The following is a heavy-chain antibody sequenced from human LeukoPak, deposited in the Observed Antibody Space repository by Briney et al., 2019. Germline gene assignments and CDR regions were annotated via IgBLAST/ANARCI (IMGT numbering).Heavy chain of an antibody. J-gene: IGHJ4*02. CDR2: ISGDGGST. CDR1: GFTFDDYA. CDR3: AKDKRYSGYDPFDY. D-gene: IGHD5-12*01. V-gene: IGHV3-43*02. Sequence: GGSLRLSCAASGFTFDDYAMHWVRHAPGKGLEWVSLISGDGGSTYYADSVKGRFTISRDNSKNSLYLQMNSLRTEDTALYYCAKDKRYSGYDPFDYWGQGTLVTVSS.